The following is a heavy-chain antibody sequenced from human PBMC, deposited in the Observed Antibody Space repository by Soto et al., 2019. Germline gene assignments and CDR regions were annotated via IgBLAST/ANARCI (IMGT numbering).Heavy chain of an antibody. CDR3: ARGRIPSAIFDWFDP. V-gene: IGHV3-33*01. CDR1: GFTFDRYG. Sequence: PGGSLRLSCAASGFTFDRYGMHWVRQAPGKGLEWVAVIWSDGSTEYYADSVKGRFTISRDNSKNTMYLQMNSLSGEDTGVYYCARGRIPSAIFDWFDPWGQGTLVTVSS. D-gene: IGHD2-2*01. CDR2: IWSDGSTE. J-gene: IGHJ5*02.